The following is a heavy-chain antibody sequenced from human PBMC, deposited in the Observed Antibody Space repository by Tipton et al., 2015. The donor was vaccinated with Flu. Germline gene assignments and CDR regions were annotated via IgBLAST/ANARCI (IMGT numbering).Heavy chain of an antibody. J-gene: IGHJ5*02. CDR2: IYTSGST. CDR1: GGSISSGSYY. CDR3: AKGLDP. Sequence: TLSLTCTVSGGSISSGSYYWSWIRQPAGKGLEWIGRIYTSGSTNYNPSLKSRVTISVDTSKNQFSLKLNSVTAADTAVYYCAKGLDPWGQGTLVTVSS. V-gene: IGHV4-61*02.